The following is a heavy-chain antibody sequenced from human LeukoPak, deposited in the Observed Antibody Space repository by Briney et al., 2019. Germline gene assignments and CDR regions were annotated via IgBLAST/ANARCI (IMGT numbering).Heavy chain of an antibody. D-gene: IGHD2-8*02. CDR2: IYYSGST. J-gene: IGHJ4*02. CDR1: GGSISSGGYY. CDR3: ARAVEYLYYFDY. Sequence: SETLSLTRTVSGGSISSGGYYWSWIRQHPGKGLEWIGYIYYSGSTYYNPSLKSRVTISVDTSKNQFSLKLSSVTAADTAVYYCARAVEYLYYFDYWGQGTLVTVSS. V-gene: IGHV4-31*03.